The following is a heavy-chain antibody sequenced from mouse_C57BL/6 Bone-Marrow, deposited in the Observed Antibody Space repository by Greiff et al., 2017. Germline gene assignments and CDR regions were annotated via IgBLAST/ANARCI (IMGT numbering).Heavy chain of an antibody. CDR1: GYSITSGYY. V-gene: IGHV3-6*01. D-gene: IGHD2-2*01. CDR2: ISYDGSN. Sequence: EVQVVESGPGLVKPSQSLSLTCSVTGYSITSGYYWNWIRQFPGNKLEWMGYISYDGSNNYNPSLKNRISITRDKSKNQFFLKLNSVTTEDTATYYCARGGWLPPFDYWGQGTTLTVSS. J-gene: IGHJ2*01. CDR3: ARGGWLPPFDY.